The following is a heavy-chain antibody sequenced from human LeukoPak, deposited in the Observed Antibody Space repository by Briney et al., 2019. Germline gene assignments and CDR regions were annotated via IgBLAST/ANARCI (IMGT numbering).Heavy chain of an antibody. V-gene: IGHV4-34*01. J-gene: IGHJ4*02. CDR2: INHSGST. D-gene: IGHD4-23*01. Sequence: PSETLSLTCAVYGGPFSGYYWSWIRQPPGKGLEWIGEINHSGSTNYNPSLKSRVTISVDTSKNQFSLKLSSVTAADTAVYYCARGAVVTPFDYWGQGTLVTVSS. CDR3: ARGAVVTPFDY. CDR1: GGPFSGYY.